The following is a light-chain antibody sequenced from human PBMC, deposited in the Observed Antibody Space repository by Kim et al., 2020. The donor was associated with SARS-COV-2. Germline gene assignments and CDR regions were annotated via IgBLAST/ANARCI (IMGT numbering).Light chain of an antibody. CDR1: SSDVVGYNY. CDR2: EVS. J-gene: IGLJ3*02. Sequence: GHSGNISCSATSSDVVGYNYVSWYQQHPGKAPKLMIYEVSKRPSGVPDRFSGAKSGNTASLPVSGLQAEDEADYYCSSYAGSNTLVFGGGTQLSVL. CDR3: SSYAGSNTLV. V-gene: IGLV2-8*01.